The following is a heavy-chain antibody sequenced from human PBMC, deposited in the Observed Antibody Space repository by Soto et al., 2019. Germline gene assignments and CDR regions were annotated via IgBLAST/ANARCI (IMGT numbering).Heavy chain of an antibody. CDR3: ARHGVAARPGGKNYFDY. CDR2: ISGSGGST. V-gene: IGHV3-23*01. Sequence: RSWVRQAPGKGLEWVSAISGSGGSTYYADSVKGRFTISRDNSKNTLYLQMNSLRAEDTAVYYCARHGVAARPGGKNYFDYWGQGTLVTVSS. D-gene: IGHD6-6*01. J-gene: IGHJ4*02.